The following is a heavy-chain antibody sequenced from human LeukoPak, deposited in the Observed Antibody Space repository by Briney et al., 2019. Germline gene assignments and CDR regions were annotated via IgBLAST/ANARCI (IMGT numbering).Heavy chain of an antibody. CDR3: AREGRRYSSGEYYFDY. CDR2: IRPSGDNT. V-gene: IGHV3-23*01. J-gene: IGHJ4*02. D-gene: IGHD6-19*01. Sequence: PGGSLRLSCAASGFTFSSYDMTWVRQAPGRGLEWVSSIRPSGDNTYYGDSVKGRFTISRDNAKNTLYLQMNSLRAEDTAVYYCAREGRRYSSGEYYFDYWGQGTLVTVSS. CDR1: GFTFSSYD.